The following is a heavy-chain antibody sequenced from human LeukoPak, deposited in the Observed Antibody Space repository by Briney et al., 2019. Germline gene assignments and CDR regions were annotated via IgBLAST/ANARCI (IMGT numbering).Heavy chain of an antibody. CDR1: GFTFSDHY. D-gene: IGHD6-19*01. Sequence: GGSLRLSCAASGFTFSDHYMDWVRQAPGKGLEWVGRIRNKANSYTTEYAASVKGRFTISRDDLKRSLYLQMNSLKTEDTAVYYCARGRLSSGWETFDYWGQGTLVTVSS. J-gene: IGHJ4*02. CDR2: IRNKANSYTT. V-gene: IGHV3-72*01. CDR3: ARGRLSSGWETFDY.